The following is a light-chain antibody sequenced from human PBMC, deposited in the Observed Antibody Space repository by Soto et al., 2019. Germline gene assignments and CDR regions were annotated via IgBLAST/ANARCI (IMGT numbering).Light chain of an antibody. V-gene: IGLV2-14*01. J-gene: IGLJ2*01. CDR1: SSDVGGYNY. CDR2: DVS. Sequence: QSALTQPASVSGSPGQSITISCTGTSSDVGGYNYVSWYQQHPGKAPKLMIYDVSNRPLGVSNRFSGSKSGNTASLTISGLQAEDEAYYYCSSYTSSSTVIFGGGTKLTVL. CDR3: SSYTSSSTVI.